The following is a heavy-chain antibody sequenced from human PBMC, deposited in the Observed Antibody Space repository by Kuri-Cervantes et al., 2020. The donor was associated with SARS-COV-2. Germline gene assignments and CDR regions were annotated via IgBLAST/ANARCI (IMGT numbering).Heavy chain of an antibody. V-gene: IGHV3-21*01. D-gene: IGHD3-3*01. CDR3: ARAYDFWSGYYPH. CDR1: GFAFSNFT. J-gene: IGHJ4*02. Sequence: GGSLRLSCAASGFAFSNFTLNWVRQAPGKGLEWVSSIGSSRGSKYFADSVKGRFTISRDNAKNSVYLQMSSLRADDTAVYYCARAYDFWSGYYPHWGQGTLVTVSS. CDR2: IGSSRGSK.